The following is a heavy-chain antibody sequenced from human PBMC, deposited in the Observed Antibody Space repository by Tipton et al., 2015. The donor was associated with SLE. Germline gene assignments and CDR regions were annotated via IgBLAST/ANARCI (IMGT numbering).Heavy chain of an antibody. CDR1: GGSISSGSYY. J-gene: IGHJ4*02. D-gene: IGHD5-12*01. CDR2: IYTSGST. CDR3: ARVRYSGHDEAYYFDY. V-gene: IGHV4-61*02. Sequence: LRLSCTVSGGSISSGSYYWSWLRQPAGKGLEWIGRIYTSGSTNYNPSLKSRVTISVDTSKNLFSLKLSSVTAADTAVYYCARVRYSGHDEAYYFDYWGQGTLVTVSS.